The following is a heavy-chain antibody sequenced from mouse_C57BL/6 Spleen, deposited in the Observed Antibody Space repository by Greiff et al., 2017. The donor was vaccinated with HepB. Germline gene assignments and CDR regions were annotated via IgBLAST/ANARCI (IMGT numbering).Heavy chain of an antibody. J-gene: IGHJ1*03. Sequence: VQLQQPGAELVKPGASVKLSCKASGYTFTSYWMHWVKQRPGQGLEWIGMIHPNSGSTNYNEKFKSKATLTVDKSSSTAYMQLSSLTSEDSAVYYCARTTTEVARYFDVWGTGTTVTVSS. V-gene: IGHV1-64*01. CDR3: ARTTTEVARYFDV. CDR1: GYTFTSYW. D-gene: IGHD1-1*01. CDR2: IHPNSGST.